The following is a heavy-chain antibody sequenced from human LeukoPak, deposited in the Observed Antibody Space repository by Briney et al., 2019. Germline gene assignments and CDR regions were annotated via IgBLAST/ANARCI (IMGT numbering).Heavy chain of an antibody. CDR2: LSDSGGST. CDR1: GFTFTTYA. J-gene: IGHJ5*01. Sequence: GGSLRLSCAASGFTFTTYAMSWVRQAPGKGLEWVSGLSDSGGSTYYADSVKGRFTISRDNSKNTLYLQMNSLRVEDTAVYYCAKASRATLTTVINWLDSWGQGTPVTVSS. V-gene: IGHV3-23*01. D-gene: IGHD4-11*01. CDR3: AKASRATLTTVINWLDS.